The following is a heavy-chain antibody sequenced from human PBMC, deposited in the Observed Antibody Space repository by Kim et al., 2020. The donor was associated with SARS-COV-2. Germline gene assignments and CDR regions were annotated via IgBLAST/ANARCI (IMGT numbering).Heavy chain of an antibody. CDR2: SGNRADGYTT. Sequence: GGSLRLSCAATGFALSDHYIDWVRHSPGKGLEWVGRSGNRADGYTTEYAASVRDRFTLSIDDSKNSLYLQMNSLKSEDSAVYYCSRGYSGVAIYAFDIWGQGTKVTVS. V-gene: IGHV3-72*01. CDR1: GFALSDHY. D-gene: IGHD5-12*01. CDR3: SRGYSGVAIYAFDI. J-gene: IGHJ3*02.